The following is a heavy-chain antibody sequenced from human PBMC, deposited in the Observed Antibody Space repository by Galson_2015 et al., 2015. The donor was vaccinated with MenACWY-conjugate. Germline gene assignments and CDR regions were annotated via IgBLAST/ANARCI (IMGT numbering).Heavy chain of an antibody. CDR2: LNADGASI. V-gene: IGHV3-74*01. J-gene: IGHJ4*02. D-gene: IGHD5/OR15-5a*01. Sequence: SLRLSCAASGFTFSSYWMHWVRQTPGKGLVWVARLNADGASINYADSVQGRFTISRDNAKNTLYLQMNSLRAEDTAVYYCARMRYSVTGNGVDYWGRGT. CDR1: GFTFSSYW. CDR3: ARMRYSVTGNGVDY.